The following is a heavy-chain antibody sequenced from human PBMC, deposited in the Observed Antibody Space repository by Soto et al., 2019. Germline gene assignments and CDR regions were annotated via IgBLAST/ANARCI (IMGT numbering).Heavy chain of an antibody. D-gene: IGHD6-13*01. CDR2: ISGSGGST. CDR1: GFTFSSYA. J-gene: IGHJ6*02. CDR3: AKVGPAKVQKAAAGTGDV. Sequence: GGSLRLSCAASGFTFSSYAMSWVRQAPGKGLEWVSAISGSGGSTYYADSVKGRFTISRDNSKNTLYLQMNSLRAEDTAVYYCAKVGPAKVQKAAAGTGDVWGQGTTVTVSS. V-gene: IGHV3-23*01.